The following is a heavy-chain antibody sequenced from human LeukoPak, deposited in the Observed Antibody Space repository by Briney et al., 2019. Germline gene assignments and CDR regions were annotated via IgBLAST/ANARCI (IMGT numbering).Heavy chain of an antibody. V-gene: IGHV3-7*01. Sequence: PGGSLRLSCAASGFTFGNNWMAWVRQAPGKGLEWVANVKQDGSEKYYADSVKGRFTISRDNAKNSLYLQMNSLRAEDTAVYYCARHRGYSYGYRDYWGQGTLVTVSS. D-gene: IGHD5-18*01. CDR1: GFTFGNNW. J-gene: IGHJ4*02. CDR2: VKQDGSEK. CDR3: ARHRGYSYGYRDY.